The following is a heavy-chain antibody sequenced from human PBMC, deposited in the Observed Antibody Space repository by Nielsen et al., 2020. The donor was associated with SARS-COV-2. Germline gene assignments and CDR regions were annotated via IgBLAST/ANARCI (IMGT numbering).Heavy chain of an antibody. Sequence: SETLSLTCTVSGGSISSGDYYWSWIRQPPGKGLEWIGEINHSGSTYYNPSLKSRVTISVDTSKNQFSLKLSSVTAADTAVYYCARAPITMIVVVNAFDIWGQGTMVTVSS. V-gene: IGHV4-30-4*01. J-gene: IGHJ3*02. CDR3: ARAPITMIVVVNAFDI. CDR1: GGSISSGDYY. CDR2: INHSGST. D-gene: IGHD3-22*01.